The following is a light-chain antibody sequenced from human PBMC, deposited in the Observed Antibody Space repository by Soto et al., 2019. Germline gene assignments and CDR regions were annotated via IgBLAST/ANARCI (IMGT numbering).Light chain of an antibody. CDR2: GAS. CDR3: HQYGSSSWT. CDR1: QSVSSSY. J-gene: IGKJ1*01. Sequence: EIVLTQSPCTLSVSPGERSTLSCRASQSVSSSYFAWYQQKPGQAPRLLLYGASSRATGIPDRFSGSGSGTDFTLTTSRLEPEDFAVYYCHQYGSSSWTFGQGTKVDIK. V-gene: IGKV3-20*01.